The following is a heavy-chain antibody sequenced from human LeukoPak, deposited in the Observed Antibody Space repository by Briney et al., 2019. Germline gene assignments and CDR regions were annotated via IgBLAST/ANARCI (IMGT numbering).Heavy chain of an antibody. CDR1: AGSISNYY. V-gene: IGHV4-59*12. CDR3: ARSGSDGYYFDY. CDR2: IHYSGTT. Sequence: SETLSLTCAVSAGSISNYYWSWIRQPPGKGLEWIGHIHYSGTTNYNPSLKSRVTMSVDTSKNQFSLKLSSVTAADTAVYYCARSGSDGYYFDYWGQGTLVTVSS. J-gene: IGHJ4*02. D-gene: IGHD1-26*01.